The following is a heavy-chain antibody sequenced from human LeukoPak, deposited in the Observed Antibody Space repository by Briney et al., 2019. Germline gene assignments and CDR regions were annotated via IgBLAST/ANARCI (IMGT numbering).Heavy chain of an antibody. CDR3: VRARYPVIPAAITSNYYYMDV. Sequence: ASVKVSCKASGGSFSSYAISWVRQAPGQRLEWMGGIMSIFGTANYAQKFQGRVTITTDESTSTSYMEPSSLRSEDTAVYYCVRARYPVIPAAITSNYYYMDVWGKGTTVTVSS. D-gene: IGHD2-2*02. CDR1: GGSFSSYA. V-gene: IGHV1-69*05. CDR2: IMSIFGTA. J-gene: IGHJ6*03.